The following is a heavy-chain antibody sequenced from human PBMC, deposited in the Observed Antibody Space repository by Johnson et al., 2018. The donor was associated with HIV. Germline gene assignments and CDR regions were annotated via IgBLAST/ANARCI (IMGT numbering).Heavy chain of an antibody. CDR3: ASRSEQWLGAFDI. CDR1: GFTFSSSA. Sequence: QVQLVESGGGVVQPGRSLRLSCAASGFTFSSSAMHWVRQAPDKGLEWVAVIWYDGSKRYYADSVKGRFTISRDNAKNSLYLQMNSLRAEDTAVYYCASRSEQWLGAFDIWGQGTLVTVSS. V-gene: IGHV3-33*08. J-gene: IGHJ3*02. D-gene: IGHD6-19*01. CDR2: IWYDGSKR.